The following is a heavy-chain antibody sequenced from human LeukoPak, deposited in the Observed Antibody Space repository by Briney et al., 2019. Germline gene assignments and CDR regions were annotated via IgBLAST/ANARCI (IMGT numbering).Heavy chain of an antibody. D-gene: IGHD5-18*01. J-gene: IGHJ4*02. V-gene: IGHV3-23*01. Sequence: GSLRLSCAASGFTFSSYAMTWVRQAPGKGLEWVSAISATGASTYYADSVKGRFTISRDNSKDTLFLQMNSLRAEDTAVYYCAKRVAASSGANDYWGQGTLVTVSS. CDR3: AKRVAASSGANDY. CDR1: GFTFSSYA. CDR2: ISATGAST.